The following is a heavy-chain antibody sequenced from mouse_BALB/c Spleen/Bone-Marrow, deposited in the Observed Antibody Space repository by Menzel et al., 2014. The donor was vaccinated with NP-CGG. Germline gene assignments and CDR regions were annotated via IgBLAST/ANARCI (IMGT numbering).Heavy chain of an antibody. Sequence: LVESGASMKISCKASGYSFTGYTMNWVKQSHGKNLEWIGLINPYNGGTSYNQKFKGKATLTVDKSSSTAYMELLSLTSEDSAVYYCARSGADGYPRFAYWGQGTLVTVSA. V-gene: IGHV1-26*01. CDR3: ARSGADGYPRFAY. CDR1: GYSFTGYT. D-gene: IGHD2-3*01. CDR2: INPYNGGT. J-gene: IGHJ3*01.